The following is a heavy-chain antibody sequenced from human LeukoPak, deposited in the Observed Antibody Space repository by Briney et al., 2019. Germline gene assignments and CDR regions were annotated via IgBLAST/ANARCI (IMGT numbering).Heavy chain of an antibody. V-gene: IGHV1-2*02. D-gene: IGHD6-19*01. Sequence: ASVKVSCKASGYTFTGYYIHWVRQAPGQGLEWMGWINPNSGGTNYAQKFQGRVTMTRDTSISTAYMELSRLRSDDTAVYYCARRAPSIAVAASAEYFQHWGQGTLVTVSS. CDR1: GYTFTGYY. J-gene: IGHJ1*01. CDR3: ARRAPSIAVAASAEYFQH. CDR2: INPNSGGT.